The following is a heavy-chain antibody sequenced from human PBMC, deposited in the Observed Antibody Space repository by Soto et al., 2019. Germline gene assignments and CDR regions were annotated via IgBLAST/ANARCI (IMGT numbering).Heavy chain of an antibody. Sequence: QVQLVESGGGVVQPGRSLRLFCAASGFTFSNYDMHWVRQAPGKGLEWVAVIWYDGSKTYYGDSVKGRLTISRDNSENTRYLQINSLRADDTAVYYCAGGNIKSYGMDVWGQGTTVIVSS. V-gene: IGHV3-33*01. CDR2: IWYDGSKT. CDR1: GFTFSNYD. J-gene: IGHJ6*02. CDR3: AGGNIKSYGMDV.